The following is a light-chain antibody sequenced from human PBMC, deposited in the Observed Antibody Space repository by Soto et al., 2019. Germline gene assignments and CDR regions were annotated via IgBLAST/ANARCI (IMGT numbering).Light chain of an antibody. J-gene: IGLJ2*01. CDR3: QSYDSGLSGRV. V-gene: IGLV1-40*01. CDR1: SSNIGAGYD. CDR2: GNS. Sequence: QSVLTQPPSVSGAPGQRVTISCAGSSSNIGAGYDVHWYQQLPGTAPKLLIYGNSKRPSGVPDRFSGSKSGTSASLAITGLQAEDEADYYCQSYDSGLSGRVFGGGTKLTVL.